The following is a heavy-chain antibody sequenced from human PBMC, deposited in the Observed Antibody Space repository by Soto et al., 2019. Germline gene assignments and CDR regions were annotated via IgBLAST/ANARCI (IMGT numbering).Heavy chain of an antibody. V-gene: IGHV1-69*13. CDR3: ATLYCSSTSCYSGYYYYGMDV. CDR1: GGTFTTYA. D-gene: IGHD2-2*01. J-gene: IGHJ6*02. CDR2: IIPIFGIA. Sequence: ASVKVSCKASGGTFTTYAISWVRQAPGQGLGWMGGIIPIFGIANYEQKFQGRVTITADESTITAYMELSSLTSEDTAVYYCATLYCSSTSCYSGYYYYGMDVWGQGTTVTVSS.